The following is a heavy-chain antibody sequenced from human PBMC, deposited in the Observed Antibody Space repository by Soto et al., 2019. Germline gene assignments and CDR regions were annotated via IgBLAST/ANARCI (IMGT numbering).Heavy chain of an antibody. V-gene: IGHV3-30*01. J-gene: IGHJ4*02. CDR2: ISYDGSNK. CDR1: GFTFSSYA. D-gene: IGHD5-18*01. Sequence: QVQLVESGGGVVQPGRSLRLSCAASGFTFSSYAMHWVRQAPGKGLEWVAVISYDGSNKYYAASVKGRFTISRDNSTNAPYLQMHRLRADDTAVYSCARHRPQQLWFGFGGQETLVNVSS. CDR3: ARHRPQQLWFGF.